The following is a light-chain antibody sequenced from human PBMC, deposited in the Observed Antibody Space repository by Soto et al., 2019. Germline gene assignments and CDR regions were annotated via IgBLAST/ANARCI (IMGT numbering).Light chain of an antibody. CDR3: SSYAGTSQYV. CDR1: DSDVGSYDL. J-gene: IGLJ1*01. CDR2: EVT. Sequence: QSALTQPASVSASPGQSITISCTGSDSDVGSYDLVSWYQQHPDKAPKLLIYEVTKRPSGVSNRFSGSKSDNTASLTISGLQAEDEADYYCSSYAGTSQYVFGTGTKVTVL. V-gene: IGLV2-23*02.